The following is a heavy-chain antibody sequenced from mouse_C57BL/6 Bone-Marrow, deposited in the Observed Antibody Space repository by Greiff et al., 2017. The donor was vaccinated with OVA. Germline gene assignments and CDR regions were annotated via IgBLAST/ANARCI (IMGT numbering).Heavy chain of an antibody. J-gene: IGHJ3*01. Sequence: EVNVVESGGDLVKPGGSLKLSCAASGFTFSSYGMSWVRQTPDKRLEWVATISSGGSYTYYPDSVQGRVTISRDNSKNTLYLQTSSLKSEDTAMYDCARRRLTGPSWFAYWGQGTLVTVSA. D-gene: IGHD4-1*01. CDR1: GFTFSSYG. V-gene: IGHV5-6*01. CDR2: ISSGGSYT. CDR3: ARRRLTGPSWFAY.